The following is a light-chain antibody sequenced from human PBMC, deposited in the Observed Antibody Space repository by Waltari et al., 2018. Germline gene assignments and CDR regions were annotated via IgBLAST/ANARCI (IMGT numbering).Light chain of an antibody. CDR2: KAS. V-gene: IGKV1-5*03. CDR1: QSINSW. J-gene: IGKJ4*01. Sequence: DIQMTQSPSTLSASVGARFTITCRASQSINSWLAWYQQKPGKAPKLLIYKASSLESGVPSRFSGSESGADFTLTISSLQPDDFATYYCQQYHSYSLTFGGGTKVDIK. CDR3: QQYHSYSLT.